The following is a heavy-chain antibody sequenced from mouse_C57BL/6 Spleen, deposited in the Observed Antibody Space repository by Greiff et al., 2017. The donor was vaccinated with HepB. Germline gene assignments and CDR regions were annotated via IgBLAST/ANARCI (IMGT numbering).Heavy chain of an antibody. CDR3: ASFTGYFDV. D-gene: IGHD1-1*01. CDR1: GYTFTSYW. J-gene: IGHJ1*03. Sequence: VQLQQPGAELVKPGASVKLSCKASGYTFTSYWMQWVKQRPGQGLEWIGEIDPSDSYTNYNQKFKGKATLTVDTSSSTAYMQLSSLTSEDSAVYYCASFTGYFDVWGTGTTVTVSS. CDR2: IDPSDSYT. V-gene: IGHV1-50*01.